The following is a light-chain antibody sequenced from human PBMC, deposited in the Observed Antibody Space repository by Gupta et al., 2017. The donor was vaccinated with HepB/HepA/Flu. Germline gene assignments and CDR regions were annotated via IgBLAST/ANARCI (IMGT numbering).Light chain of an antibody. CDR3: QQRSSWVT. CDR2: DAS. Sequence: EIVLTQSPAALSLSPGERATLSCRASQSVSSYLAWYQQKPGQAPRLIIYDASNRATGIPARFSGSGYGKDFTLTSSRREHEDFAVYYGQQRSSWVTFGQGTRLEIK. CDR1: QSVSSY. V-gene: IGKV3-11*01. J-gene: IGKJ5*01.